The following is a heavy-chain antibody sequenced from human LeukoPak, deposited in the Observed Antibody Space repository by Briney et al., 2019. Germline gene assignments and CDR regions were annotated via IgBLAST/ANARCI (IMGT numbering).Heavy chain of an antibody. CDR3: ARAKRYSYVDY. Sequence: GGSLRLSCAASGFTFSDYYMSWIRQAPGKGLEWVSYISSSSSYTNYADSVKGRFTISRDNAKNSLYLQVNSLRAEDTAVYYCARAKRYSYVDYWGQGTLVTVSS. CDR1: GFTFSDYY. V-gene: IGHV3-11*05. J-gene: IGHJ4*02. D-gene: IGHD5-18*01. CDR2: ISSSSSYT.